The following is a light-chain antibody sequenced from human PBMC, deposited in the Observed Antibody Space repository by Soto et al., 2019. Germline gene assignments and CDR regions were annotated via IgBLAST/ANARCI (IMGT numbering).Light chain of an antibody. CDR2: DAS. V-gene: IGKV3-11*01. Sequence: EIVLTQSPATLSLSPGEGATLSCRASQSVSSYLAWYQQKPGQAPRLLIYDASNRATGIPVRFSGSGSGTDFTLTISSLEPEDFAVYYWQQRRKWPLTFGGGTKVEIK. CDR3: QQRRKWPLT. CDR1: QSVSSY. J-gene: IGKJ4*01.